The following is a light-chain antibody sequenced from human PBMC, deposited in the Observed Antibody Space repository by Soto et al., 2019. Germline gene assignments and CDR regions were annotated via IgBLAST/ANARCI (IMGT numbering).Light chain of an antibody. CDR2: GNS. J-gene: IGLJ1*01. CDR1: SSNIGAGYD. Sequence: QSVLTQPPSVSGAPGQRVTISCTGSSSNIGAGYDVHWYQQLPGTAPKLLIYGNSNRPSGVPERFSGSKSGTSASLAITGLQAEDEADYYCQSYDSSPSAYYVFGTGTKLTVL. V-gene: IGLV1-40*01. CDR3: QSYDSSPSAYYV.